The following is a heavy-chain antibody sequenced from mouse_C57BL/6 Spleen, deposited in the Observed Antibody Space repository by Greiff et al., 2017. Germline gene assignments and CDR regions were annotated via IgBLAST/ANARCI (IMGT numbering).Heavy chain of an antibody. J-gene: IGHJ1*03. CDR3: ARVLLWYFDV. V-gene: IGHV1-80*01. CDR2: IYPGDGDT. Sequence: QVQLQQSGAELVKPGASVKISCKASGYAFRSYWMNWVKQRPGKGLAWIGQIYPGDGDTNYNGKFKGKATLTADKSSSTAYMQLSSRTSEDSAVYFCARVLLWYFDVWGTGTTVTVSS. CDR1: GYAFRSYW. D-gene: IGHD1-1*01.